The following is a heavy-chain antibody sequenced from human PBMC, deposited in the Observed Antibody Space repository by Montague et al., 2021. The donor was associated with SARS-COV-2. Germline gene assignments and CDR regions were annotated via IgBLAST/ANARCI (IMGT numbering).Heavy chain of an antibody. V-gene: IGHV4-39*01. D-gene: IGHD3-22*01. CDR1: GGSISSSSYY. CDR3: ARYGETRIAMLVVVIGYFDD. CDR2: NNYSRST. J-gene: IGHJ4*02. Sequence: SETLSLTCTVSGGSISSSSYYWSWIRQPPGKGLEWNRNNNYSRSTYYXXXLKSRVTISVDTSKNQFSLKLSSVAAAATAVYYCARYGETRIAMLVVVIGYFDDWGQGTLVTVSS.